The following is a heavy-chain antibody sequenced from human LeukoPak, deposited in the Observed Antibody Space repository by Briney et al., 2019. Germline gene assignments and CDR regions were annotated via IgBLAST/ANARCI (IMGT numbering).Heavy chain of an antibody. J-gene: IGHJ5*02. CDR2: IHYSGST. V-gene: IGHV4-59*01. D-gene: IGHD3-22*01. CDR1: GGSIRGYY. CDR3: ARGTMMVGP. Sequence: PSETLSLTCTVSGGSIRGYYWSWIRQPPGKGPEWIGYIHYSGSTTYSPSLQSRVTISVDTSKNQFSLKLTSVTAADTAVYYCARGTMMVGPRGQGTLVTVSS.